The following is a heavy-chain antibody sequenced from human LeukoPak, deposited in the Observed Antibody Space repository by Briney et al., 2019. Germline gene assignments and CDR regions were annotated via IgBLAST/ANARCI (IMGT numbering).Heavy chain of an antibody. CDR1: GYTFSSYA. V-gene: IGHV3-23*01. J-gene: IGHJ2*01. D-gene: IGHD5-12*01. CDR2: ISGSGGST. Sequence: PGGSLRLSCAASGYTFSSYAMSWVRQAPGKGLEWVSAISGSGGSTYYADSVKGRFTISRDNSKNTLYLQMNSLRAEDTAVYYCAKAYSGYDADWYFDLWGRGTLVTVSS. CDR3: AKAYSGYDADWYFDL.